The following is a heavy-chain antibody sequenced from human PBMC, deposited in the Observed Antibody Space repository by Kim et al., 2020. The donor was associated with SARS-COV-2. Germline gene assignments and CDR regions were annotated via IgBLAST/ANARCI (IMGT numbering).Heavy chain of an antibody. CDR1: GGSISSYY. V-gene: IGHV4-59*01. J-gene: IGHJ4*02. CDR3: ARGAAPFDY. Sequence: SETLSLTCTVSGGSISSYYWSWIRQPPGKGLEWIGYIYYSGSTNYNPSLKSRVTISVDTSKNQFSLKLSSVTAADTAVYYCARGAAPFDYWGQGTLVTVSS. CDR2: IYYSGST. D-gene: IGHD2-15*01.